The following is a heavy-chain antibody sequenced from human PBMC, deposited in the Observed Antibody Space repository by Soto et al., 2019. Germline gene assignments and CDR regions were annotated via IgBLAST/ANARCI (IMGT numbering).Heavy chain of an antibody. J-gene: IGHJ4*02. CDR1: GGTFSSYA. V-gene: IGHV1-69*01. CDR3: ARGPDYDYVWGSSFDY. D-gene: IGHD3-16*01. Sequence: QVQLVQSGAEVKKPGSSVKVSCKASGGTFSSYAISWVRQAPGQGLEWMGGIIPIFGTATYAQKFQGRVTITADESTSTAYMELSSLRSEDTAVYYCARGPDYDYVWGSSFDYWGQGTLVTVSS. CDR2: IIPIFGTA.